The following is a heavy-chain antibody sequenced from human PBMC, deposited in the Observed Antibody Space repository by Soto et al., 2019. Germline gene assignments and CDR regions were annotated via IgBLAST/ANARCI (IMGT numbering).Heavy chain of an antibody. CDR3: ARDITGATGDY. Sequence: QVKLVQSGPEVKEPGASVRVSCKASGYTFINYNIFWVRQAPGQGLEWMGWISTSNGDTNYAQNFQGRVTMTTDTSTSTAYVELRSLRYDDTAVYYCARDITGATGDYWGLGTLVTVSS. CDR2: ISTSNGDT. J-gene: IGHJ4*02. CDR1: GYTFINYN. D-gene: IGHD1-26*01. V-gene: IGHV1-18*01.